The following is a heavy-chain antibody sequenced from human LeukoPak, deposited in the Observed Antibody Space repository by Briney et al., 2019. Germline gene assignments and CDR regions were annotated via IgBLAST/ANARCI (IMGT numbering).Heavy chain of an antibody. Sequence: GGSLRLSCAASGFTFSSYWMHWVRQAPGKGVVWVSRINNDGSRTTYADSVKGRFTISRDNAKNTLYLQMNSLRAEDTAVYYCARVPPLLWVGEGMDVWGKGTTVTVSS. CDR1: GFTFSSYW. CDR3: ARVPPLLWVGEGMDV. CDR2: INNDGSRT. V-gene: IGHV3-74*03. J-gene: IGHJ6*03. D-gene: IGHD3-10*01.